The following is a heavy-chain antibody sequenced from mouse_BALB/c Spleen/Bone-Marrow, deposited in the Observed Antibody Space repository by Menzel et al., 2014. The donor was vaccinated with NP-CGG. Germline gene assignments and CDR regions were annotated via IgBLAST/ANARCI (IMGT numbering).Heavy chain of an antibody. D-gene: IGHD1-1*01. CDR3: ARRYGSSFDY. Sequence: EVMLVESGAELVRPGALVKLSCKASGFNIKDYYMHWVIQRPEQGLEWIGWIDPENGNTIYDPKFQGKASTTADTSSNTAYLQLSSLTSEDTAVYYCARRYGSSFDYWGQGTTLTVSS. CDR2: IDPENGNT. CDR1: GFNIKDYY. J-gene: IGHJ2*01. V-gene: IGHV14-1*02.